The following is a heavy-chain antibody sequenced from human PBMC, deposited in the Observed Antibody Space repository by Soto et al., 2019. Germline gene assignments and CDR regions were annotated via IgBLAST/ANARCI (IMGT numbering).Heavy chain of an antibody. CDR3: ARGGRGYSGYDSAFDY. CDR1: GGTFSSYA. V-gene: IGHV1-69*01. CDR2: IIPIFGTA. D-gene: IGHD5-12*01. J-gene: IGHJ4*02. Sequence: QVQLVQSGAEVKKPGSSVKVSCKASGGTFSSYAISWVRQAPGQGLEWMGGIIPIFGTANYAQKFQGRVTITADESTSTADMELSSLRSEDAAVYYCARGGRGYSGYDSAFDYWGQGTLVTVSS.